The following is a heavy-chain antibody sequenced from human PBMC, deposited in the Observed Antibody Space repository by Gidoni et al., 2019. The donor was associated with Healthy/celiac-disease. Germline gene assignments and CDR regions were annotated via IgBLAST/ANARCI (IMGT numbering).Heavy chain of an antibody. CDR3: ARDPDFWSGYYGVGDY. D-gene: IGHD3-3*01. Sequence: QVQLVESGGGLVKPGGSLRPSCAAPGFTCSDYYMSWMRQAPGKGLEWVSYISSSGSTIYYADSVKGRFTISRDNAKNSLYLQMNSLRAEDTAVYYCARDPDFWSGYYGVGDYWGQGTLVTVSS. CDR2: ISSSGSTI. V-gene: IGHV3-11*01. J-gene: IGHJ4*02. CDR1: GFTCSDYY.